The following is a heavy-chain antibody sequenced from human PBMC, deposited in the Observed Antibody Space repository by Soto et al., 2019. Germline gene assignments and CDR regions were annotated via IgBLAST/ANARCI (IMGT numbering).Heavy chain of an antibody. CDR1: GFTFSSYS. V-gene: IGHV3-21*01. J-gene: IGHJ3*02. CDR3: ARDAGPATANAFDI. D-gene: IGHD2-21*02. Sequence: GGSLRLSCAASGFTFSSYSMNWVRQAPGKGLEWVSSVSSSSSYIYYADSVKGRFTISRDNAKNSPYLQMNSLRAEDTAVYYCARDAGPATANAFDIWGQGTMVTVS. CDR2: VSSSSSYI.